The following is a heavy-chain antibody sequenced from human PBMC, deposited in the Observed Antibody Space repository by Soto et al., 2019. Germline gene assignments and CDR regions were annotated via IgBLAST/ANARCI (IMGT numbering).Heavy chain of an antibody. D-gene: IGHD5-18*01. V-gene: IGHV1-3*01. Sequence: VXSVKVSCKASGYTFTRYAMHWVRQAPGQRLEWMGWINAGNGNTKYSQKFXXRVTISVXXSKTKFYLKLSSVNAAETAVYYCARGYGRNFDYWGQGTLVTV. CDR2: INAGNGNT. CDR3: ARGYGRNFDY. CDR1: GYTFTRYA. J-gene: IGHJ4*02.